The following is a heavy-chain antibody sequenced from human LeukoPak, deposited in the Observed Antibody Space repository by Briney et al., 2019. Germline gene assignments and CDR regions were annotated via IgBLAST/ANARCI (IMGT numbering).Heavy chain of an antibody. D-gene: IGHD6-6*01. J-gene: IGHJ4*02. CDR2: ISAYNGNT. V-gene: IGHV1-18*01. Sequence: ASVKVSCKASGGTFSSYAISWVRQAPGQGLEWMGWISAYNGNTNYAQKLQGRVTMTTDTSTSTAYMELRSLRPEDTAVYYCATIRGSSTYFFDYWGQGTLVTVSS. CDR3: ATIRGSSTYFFDY. CDR1: GGTFSSYA.